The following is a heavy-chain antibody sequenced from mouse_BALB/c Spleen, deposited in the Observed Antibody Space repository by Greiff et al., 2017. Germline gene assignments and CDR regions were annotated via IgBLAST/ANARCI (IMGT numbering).Heavy chain of an antibody. CDR1: GFSLTGYG. Sequence: VKLMESGPGLVAPSQSLSITCTVSGFSLTGYGVNWVRQPPGKGLEWLGMIWGDGSTDYNSALKSRLSISKDNSKSQVFLKMNSLQTYDTARYYCARDPPITTVVATGAMDYWGQGTSVTVSS. J-gene: IGHJ4*01. CDR3: ARDPPITTVVATGAMDY. D-gene: IGHD1-1*01. CDR2: IWGDGST. V-gene: IGHV2-6-7*01.